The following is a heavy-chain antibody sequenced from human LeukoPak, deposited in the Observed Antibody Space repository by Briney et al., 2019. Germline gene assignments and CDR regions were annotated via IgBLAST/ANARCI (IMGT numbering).Heavy chain of an antibody. D-gene: IGHD3-9*01. Sequence: SETLSLTCTVSGGSISSYYWSWIRQPPGKGLEWIGYIYYSGSTNYNPSLKSRVTISVDTSKNQFSLKLSSVTAADTAVYYCARQDFEGYFDYWGQGTLVTASS. CDR3: ARQDFEGYFDY. CDR1: GGSISSYY. CDR2: IYYSGST. V-gene: IGHV4-59*08. J-gene: IGHJ4*02.